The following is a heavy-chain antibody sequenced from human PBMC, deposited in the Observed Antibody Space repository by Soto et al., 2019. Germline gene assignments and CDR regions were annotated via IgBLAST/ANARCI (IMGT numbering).Heavy chain of an antibody. J-gene: IGHJ5*02. Sequence: SETLSLTCAVYGGSFSGYYWSWIRQPPGKGLEWIGEINHSGSTNYNPSLKSRVTISVDTSKNQFSLKLSSVTAADTAVYYSTRGKRWLHILGVSAPRGKGSSVPVS. V-gene: IGHV4-34*01. CDR1: GGSFSGYY. CDR2: INHSGST. D-gene: IGHD3-16*01. CDR3: TRGKRWLHILGVSAP.